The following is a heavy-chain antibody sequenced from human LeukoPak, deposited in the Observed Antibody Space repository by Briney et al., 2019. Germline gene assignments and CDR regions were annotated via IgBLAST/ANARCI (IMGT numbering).Heavy chain of an antibody. Sequence: SETLSLTCTVSGGSISSGDYYWSWIRQPPGKGLEWIGCIYYSGSTYYSPSLKSRVTISVDTSKNQFSLKLSSVTAADTAVYYCARDRYSSSWLHYDASRAKDYYYGMDVWGQGTTVTVSS. CDR1: GGSISSGDYY. CDR2: IYYSGST. J-gene: IGHJ6*02. V-gene: IGHV4-30-4*01. CDR3: ARDRYSSSWLHYDASRAKDYYYGMDV. D-gene: IGHD6-13*01.